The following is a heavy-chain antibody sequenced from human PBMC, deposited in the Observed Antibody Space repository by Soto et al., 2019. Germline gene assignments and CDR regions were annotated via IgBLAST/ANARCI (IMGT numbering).Heavy chain of an antibody. V-gene: IGHV3-23*01. J-gene: IGHJ6*02. Sequence: GGSLRLSCVASGFTFSGHAMSWVRQAPGRGLQWVSSISVSGGSTYYANSVRGRFTISRDNSKNTLYLQMSSLRADDTAVYYCAKVNGPGDYYYYGMDVWGQGTTVTVSS. D-gene: IGHD3-10*01. CDR3: AKVNGPGDYYYYGMDV. CDR1: GFTFSGHA. CDR2: ISVSGGST.